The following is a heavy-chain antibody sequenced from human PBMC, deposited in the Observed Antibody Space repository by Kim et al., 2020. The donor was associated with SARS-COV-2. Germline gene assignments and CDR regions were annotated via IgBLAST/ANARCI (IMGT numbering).Heavy chain of an antibody. CDR3: ARDRGSYTSGSYHYAS. CDR2: ISSDGSIT. J-gene: IGHJ1*01. CDR1: GFTFSNYA. D-gene: IGHD3-16*02. Sequence: GGSLRLSCAASGFTFSNYAMSWVRQAPGKGLEFVSGISSDGSITYYANSVKGRFTISRDNSKNTLFLQMGGLKADDTALYYCARDRGSYTSGSYHYASWGQGTLATVSS. V-gene: IGHV3-64*01.